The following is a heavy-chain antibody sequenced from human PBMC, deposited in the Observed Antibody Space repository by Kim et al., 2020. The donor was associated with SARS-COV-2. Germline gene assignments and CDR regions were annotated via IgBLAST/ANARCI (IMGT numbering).Heavy chain of an antibody. D-gene: IGHD3-22*01. Sequence: SRVTISVDTSQNQFSLTLSSVTAADTAVYYCARLTYYYDSSGYPYAFDIWGQGTMVTVSS. V-gene: IGHV4-30-2*04. J-gene: IGHJ3*02. CDR3: ARLTYYYDSSGYPYAFDI.